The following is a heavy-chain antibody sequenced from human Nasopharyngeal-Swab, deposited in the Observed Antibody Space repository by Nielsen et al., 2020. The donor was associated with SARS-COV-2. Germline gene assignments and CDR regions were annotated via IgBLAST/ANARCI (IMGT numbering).Heavy chain of an antibody. Sequence: WIRQPPGKGLEWIGEINHSGSTNYNPSLKSRVTISVDTSKNQFSLKLSSVTAADTAVYYCARVRSGWQTYYYYGTDVWGQGTTVTVSS. V-gene: IGHV4-34*01. J-gene: IGHJ6*02. CDR2: INHSGST. D-gene: IGHD6-19*01. CDR3: ARVRSGWQTYYYYGTDV.